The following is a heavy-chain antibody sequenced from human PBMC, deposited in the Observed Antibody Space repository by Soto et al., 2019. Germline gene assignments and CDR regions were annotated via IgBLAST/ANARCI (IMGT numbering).Heavy chain of an antibody. J-gene: IGHJ6*03. CDR2: IYYSGST. CDR3: ARDRAPGGTIFGVVKGKDDLLHDYYYYYMDV. V-gene: IGHV4-31*03. Sequence: PSETLSLTCTVSGGSISNGGYYWSWIRQHPGKGLEWIGYIYYSGSTYYNPSLKSRVTISVDTSKNQFSLKLSSVTAADTAVYYCARDRAPGGTIFGVVKGKDDLLHDYYYYYMDVWGKGTTVTVSS. CDR1: GGSISNGGYY. D-gene: IGHD3-3*01.